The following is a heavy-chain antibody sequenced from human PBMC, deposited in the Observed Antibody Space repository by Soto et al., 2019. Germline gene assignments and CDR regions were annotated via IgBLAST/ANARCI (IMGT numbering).Heavy chain of an antibody. Sequence: GESLKISCKGSGYSFTSYSISWVRQMPGKGLEWMGRIDPSDSYINYSPSFQGHVTISVDKSISTAYLQWSSLKASDTAMYYCARLLVPYCYYALDVWGKGTRVTV. J-gene: IGHJ6*04. D-gene: IGHD6-6*01. V-gene: IGHV5-10-1*01. CDR1: GYSFTSYS. CDR3: ARLLVPYCYYALDV. CDR2: IDPSDSYI.